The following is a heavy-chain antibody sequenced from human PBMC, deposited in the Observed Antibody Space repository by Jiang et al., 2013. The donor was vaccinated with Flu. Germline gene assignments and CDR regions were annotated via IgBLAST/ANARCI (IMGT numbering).Heavy chain of an antibody. J-gene: IGHJ3*02. V-gene: IGHV5-51*01. CDR1: GYSFTSYW. Sequence: KGSGYSFTSYWIGWVRQMPGKGLEWMGIIYPGDSDTRYSPSFQGQVTISADKSISTAYLQWSSLKASDTAMYYCAVIVATTTPDAFDIWGQGTMVTVSS. CDR2: IYPGDSDT. CDR3: AVIVATTTPDAFDI. D-gene: IGHD5-12*01.